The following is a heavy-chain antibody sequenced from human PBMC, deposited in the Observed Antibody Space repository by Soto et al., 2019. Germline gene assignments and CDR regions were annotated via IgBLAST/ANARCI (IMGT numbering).Heavy chain of an antibody. CDR2: VHDSGYT. Sequence: SETLSLTCTVSGGSISRGAYYWSWIRRHPGKGLEWIGYVHDSGYTYYNPSLKSRVTLSVDTSKNQFSLKLSSVTAADTAVYHCARGPLGDSMIFDSWGQGTLVTVSS. D-gene: IGHD3-16*01. CDR3: ARGPLGDSMIFDS. V-gene: IGHV4-31*03. CDR1: GGSISRGAYY. J-gene: IGHJ4*02.